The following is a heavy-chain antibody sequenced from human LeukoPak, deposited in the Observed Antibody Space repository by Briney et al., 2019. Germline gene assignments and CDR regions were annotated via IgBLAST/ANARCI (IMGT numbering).Heavy chain of an antibody. CDR1: GFTFSRHS. D-gene: IGHD5-24*01. Sequence: GGSLRLSCAASGFTFSRHSINWVRQAPGKGLEWVSSISSSSSYIYYADSVKGRFTISRDNAKNSLYLQMNSLRAEDTAVYYCARAGKRGGYYYYMDVWGKGTTVTISS. J-gene: IGHJ6*03. CDR3: ARAGKRGGYYYYMDV. V-gene: IGHV3-21*01. CDR2: ISSSSSYI.